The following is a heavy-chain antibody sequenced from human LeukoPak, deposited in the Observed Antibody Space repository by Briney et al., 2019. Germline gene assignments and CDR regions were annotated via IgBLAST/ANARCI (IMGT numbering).Heavy chain of an antibody. J-gene: IGHJ4*02. D-gene: IGHD6-19*01. CDR1: GFTFSTYA. CDR3: AKGVSGWPYYFDY. CDR2: IGDDGATT. V-gene: IGHV3-23*01. Sequence: GGSLRLSCAASGFTFSTYAMSWVRQTPGKGLEWVSAIGDDGATTYYADSVKGRFTISRDNSKNTLYLQMNSLRAEDTAVYYCAKGVSGWPYYFDYWGRGTPVTVSS.